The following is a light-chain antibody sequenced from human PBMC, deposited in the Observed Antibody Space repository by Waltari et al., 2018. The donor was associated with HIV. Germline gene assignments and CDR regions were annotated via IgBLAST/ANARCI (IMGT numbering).Light chain of an antibody. CDR3: SSYTSSSTPWV. J-gene: IGLJ3*02. V-gene: IGLV2-14*01. CDR1: SSAVGGYIH. CDR2: DVS. Sequence: QSALTQPASVSGSPGQSITISCTGTSSAVGGYIHVSWYQQHPGKAPKLMIYDVSNRPSGVSNRFSGSKSGNTASLTISGLQAEDEADYYCSSYTSSSTPWVFGGGTKLTVL.